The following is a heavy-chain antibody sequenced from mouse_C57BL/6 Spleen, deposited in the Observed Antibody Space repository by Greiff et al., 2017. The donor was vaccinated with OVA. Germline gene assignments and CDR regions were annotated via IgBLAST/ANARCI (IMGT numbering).Heavy chain of an antibody. Sequence: QVQLQQPGAELVKPGASVKLSCKASGYTFTSYWMHWVKQRPGQGLEWIGMIHPNSGSTNYNEKFKSKATLTVDKSSSTAYMQLSSLTSEDSAVYDCARPYSDYFDYWGQGTTLTVSS. CDR3: ARPYSDYFDY. CDR1: GYTFTSYW. V-gene: IGHV1-64*01. J-gene: IGHJ2*01. CDR2: IHPNSGST. D-gene: IGHD2-12*01.